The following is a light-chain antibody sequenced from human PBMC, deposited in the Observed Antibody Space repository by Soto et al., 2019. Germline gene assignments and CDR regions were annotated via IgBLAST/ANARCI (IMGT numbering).Light chain of an antibody. J-gene: IGKJ5*01. V-gene: IGKV3-15*01. Sequence: EVVMTQSPASLSASPGERVTLSCRASQNIRSSLAWYQQRPGQAPRLLIYDASTRATGIPPRFSGGGSGTEFTVTISSLQSEDFAVYYCQQYGSPITFGQGTRLEIK. CDR2: DAS. CDR1: QNIRSS. CDR3: QQYGSPIT.